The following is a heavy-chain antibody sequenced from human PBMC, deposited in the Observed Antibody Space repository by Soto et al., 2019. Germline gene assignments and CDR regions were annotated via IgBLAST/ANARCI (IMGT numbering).Heavy chain of an antibody. J-gene: IGHJ6*02. V-gene: IGHV1-69*06. CDR1: GGSFRSNS. D-gene: IGHD3-3*01. CDR3: ARHYDFWSGYYNYYYGMDV. CDR2: IIPIFGTA. Sequence: PAKVWSKDCGGSFRSNSISWVRQEHRQGLEWMGGIIPIFGTANYAQKFQGRVTITADKSTSTAYMELSSLRSEDTAVYYCARHYDFWSGYYNYYYGMDVWGQGTTVTVSS.